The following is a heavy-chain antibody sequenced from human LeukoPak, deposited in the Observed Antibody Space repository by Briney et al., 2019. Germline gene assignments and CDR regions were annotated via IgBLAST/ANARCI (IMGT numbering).Heavy chain of an antibody. J-gene: IGHJ4*02. CDR2: ISSSSCYI. CDR3: ARGGSWHDY. Sequence: GGSLRLSCAASGYTFSSYSMNCLRQAPGRGLELVSSISSSSCYIYYADSVKGRFTISRDNAKNSLYLQMNSLRAEDTAVYYCARGGSWHDYWGQGTLVTVSS. CDR1: GYTFSSYS. V-gene: IGHV3-21*01. D-gene: IGHD6-13*01.